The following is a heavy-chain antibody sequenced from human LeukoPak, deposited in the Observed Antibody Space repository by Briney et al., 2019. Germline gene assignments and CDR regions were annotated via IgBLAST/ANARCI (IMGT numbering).Heavy chain of an antibody. V-gene: IGHV3-49*04. D-gene: IGHD3-10*01. CDR3: TRGFGEFDY. CDR1: GFTFGDYA. CDR2: IRSKAYGGTT. Sequence: QPGGSLRLSCTASGFTFGDYAMTWVRQAPGKGLEWVGLIRSKAYGGTTEYAASVKGRFTISRDDSKSIAYLQMNSLKTEDTAVYYCTRGFGEFDYWGQGTLVTVSS. J-gene: IGHJ4*02.